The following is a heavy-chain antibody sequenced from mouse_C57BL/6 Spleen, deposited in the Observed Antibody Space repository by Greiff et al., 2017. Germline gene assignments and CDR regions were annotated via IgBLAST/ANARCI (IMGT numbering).Heavy chain of an antibody. CDR1: GFTFSDYG. D-gene: IGHD2-3*01. J-gene: IGHJ2*01. V-gene: IGHV5-17*01. Sequence: EVKLVESGGGLVKPGGSLKLSCAASGFTFSDYGMHWVRQAPEKGLEWVAYISSGSSTIYYADTVKGRFTISRDHAKNTLFLQRTSLGSEDAAMYYCARRNGYYDFDYWGQGTTLTVSS. CDR2: ISSGSSTI. CDR3: ARRNGYYDFDY.